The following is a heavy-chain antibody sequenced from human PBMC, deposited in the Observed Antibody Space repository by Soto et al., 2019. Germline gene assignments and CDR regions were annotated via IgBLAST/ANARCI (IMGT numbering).Heavy chain of an antibody. CDR3: ERDIGSFAYGEGY. CDR1: GGSINSYC. J-gene: IGHJ4*02. D-gene: IGHD3-10*01. CDR2: VYSSGTT. V-gene: IGHV4-4*07. Sequence: XETLSLTSSVSGGSINSYCWSWIRQPAGKGLEWIGRVYSSGTTDYNPSLNSRATMSVETSKNQFSLKLSSVTAADTAVYYCERDIGSFAYGEGYWGQGIQVTVSS.